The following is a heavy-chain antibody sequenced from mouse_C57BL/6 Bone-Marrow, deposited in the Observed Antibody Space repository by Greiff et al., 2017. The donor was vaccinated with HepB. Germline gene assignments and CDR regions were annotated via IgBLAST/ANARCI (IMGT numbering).Heavy chain of an antibody. J-gene: IGHJ3*01. Sequence: VQLQQSVAELVRPGASVKLSCTASGFTFKNTYMHWVKQRPEQGLEWIGRIDPANGNTKYAPKFQGKATITADTSSNTAYLQLSSLTSEDTAIYYCASLSWFAYWGQGTLVTVSA. D-gene: IGHD1-1*01. CDR3: ASLSWFAY. CDR2: IDPANGNT. V-gene: IGHV14-3*01. CDR1: GFTFKNTY.